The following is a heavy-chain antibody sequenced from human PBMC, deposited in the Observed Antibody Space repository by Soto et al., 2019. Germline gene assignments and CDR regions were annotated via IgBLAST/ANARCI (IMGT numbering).Heavy chain of an antibody. V-gene: IGHV4-31*03. CDR3: ARTVIGGFDY. D-gene: IGHD3-16*02. CDR1: GGSISNGYYY. J-gene: IGHJ4*02. Sequence: PSETLSLTCTVSGGSISNGYYYWSWVRQNPGKGLEWIGHIYHSGRTYYNPSLKSRVTISVDTSKNQFSLNLSSVTAADTAVYYCARTVIGGFDYWGQGTLVTVSS. CDR2: IYHSGRT.